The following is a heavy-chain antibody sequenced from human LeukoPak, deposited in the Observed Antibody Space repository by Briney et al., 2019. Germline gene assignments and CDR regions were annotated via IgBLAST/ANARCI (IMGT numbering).Heavy chain of an antibody. CDR1: GGSISSSSYY. CDR3: ARHSGPYGSSWFDY. V-gene: IGHV4-39*01. Sequence: SETLSLTCTVSGGSISSSSYYWGWIRQPPGKGLEWIGSIYYSGTTYYNPSLKSRVTISVDTSKNQFSLKRSSVTAADTAVYYCARHSGPYGSSWFDYWGQGTLVTVSS. J-gene: IGHJ4*02. D-gene: IGHD6-13*01. CDR2: IYYSGTT.